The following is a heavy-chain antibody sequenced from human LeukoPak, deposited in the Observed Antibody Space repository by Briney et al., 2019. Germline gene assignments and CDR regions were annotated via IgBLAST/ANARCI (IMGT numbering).Heavy chain of an antibody. CDR1: GGSFTSYF. J-gene: IGHJ4*02. V-gene: IGHV4-59*01. CDR3: ARVVRYCSSTSCSFFDY. CDR2: IYYSGST. Sequence: SETLSLTCTVSGGSFTSYFWSWVRQPPGAGLEWIGYIYYSGSTNYNPSLKSRVTISVDTSKNQFSLKLSSVTAADTAVYYCARVVRYCSSTSCSFFDYWGQGTLVTVSS. D-gene: IGHD2-2*01.